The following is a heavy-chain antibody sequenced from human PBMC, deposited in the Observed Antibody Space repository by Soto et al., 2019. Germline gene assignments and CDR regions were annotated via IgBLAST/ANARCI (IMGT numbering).Heavy chain of an antibody. J-gene: IGHJ6*04. CDR3: ARGQLAALIKYYYYGMDV. CDR1: GYTFTSYD. CDR2: MNPNSGNT. Sequence: ASVKVSSKASGYTFTSYDINWVRQATGQGLEWMGWMNPNSGNTGCAQKFQGRVTMTRNTSISTAYMELSSLRSEDTAVYYCARGQLAALIKYYYYGMDVWGKGTTVTVS. D-gene: IGHD2-2*01. V-gene: IGHV1-8*01.